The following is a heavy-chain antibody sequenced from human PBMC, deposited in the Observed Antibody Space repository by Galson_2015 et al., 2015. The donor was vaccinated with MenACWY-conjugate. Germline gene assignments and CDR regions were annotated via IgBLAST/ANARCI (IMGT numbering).Heavy chain of an antibody. CDR3: ARGGGLNSHSGDY. Sequence: SLRLSCAASGFTFNSYNMNWVRQAPGKGLEWVSYISSSSTTIYYADSVKGRFTISRDNAKNLVYLQMSSLRAEDTAVYYCARGGGLNSHSGDYRGQGTLVTVSS. CDR1: GFTFNSYN. J-gene: IGHJ4*02. D-gene: IGHD3-10*01. V-gene: IGHV3-48*04. CDR2: ISSSSTTI.